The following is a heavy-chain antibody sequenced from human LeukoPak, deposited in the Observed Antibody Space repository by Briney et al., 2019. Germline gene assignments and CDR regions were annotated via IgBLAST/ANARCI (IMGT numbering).Heavy chain of an antibody. CDR1: GGSISSYY. CDR3: ARTRRYSSGWYPLDY. V-gene: IGHV4-59*01. D-gene: IGHD6-19*01. CDR2: IYYSGST. Sequence: SETLSLTCTVSGGSISSYYWSWIRQPPGKGLEWIGYIYYSGSTNYNPSLKSRATISVDTSKYQFSLKLSSVTAADTAVYYCARTRRYSSGWYPLDYWGQGTLVTVSS. J-gene: IGHJ4*02.